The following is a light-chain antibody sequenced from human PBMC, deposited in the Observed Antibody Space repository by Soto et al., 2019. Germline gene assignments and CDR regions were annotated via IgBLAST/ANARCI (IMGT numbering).Light chain of an antibody. CDR2: DAS. CDR1: QSVDSSY. J-gene: IGKJ1*01. V-gene: IGKV3-20*01. CDR3: QQYGGSPRT. Sequence: EIVLTQSPGTLSLSPGERATLSCRASQSVDSSYLAWYQQKPGQAPRLLIYDASSRATGIPDRFGGSGSGTDFTLTISRLEPEDFAVYYCQQYGGSPRTFGQGTKVDIK.